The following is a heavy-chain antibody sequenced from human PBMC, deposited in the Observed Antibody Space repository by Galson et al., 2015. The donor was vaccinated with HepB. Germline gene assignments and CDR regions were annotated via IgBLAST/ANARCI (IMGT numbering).Heavy chain of an antibody. V-gene: IGHV1-46*04. CDR3: ARGTSPYCSSTSCYLNWFDP. CDR2: INPSGGST. Sequence: SVKVSCKASGYTFTSYYMHWVRQAPGQGLEWMGIINPSGGSTSYAQKLQGRVTMTRDTSTSTVYMELSSLRSEDTAVYYCARGTSPYCSSTSCYLNWFDPWGQGTLVTVSS. J-gene: IGHJ5*02. D-gene: IGHD2-2*01. CDR1: GYTFTSYY.